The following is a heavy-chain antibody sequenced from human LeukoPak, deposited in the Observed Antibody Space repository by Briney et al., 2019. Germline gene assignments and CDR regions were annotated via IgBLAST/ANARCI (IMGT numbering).Heavy chain of an antibody. CDR2: INPNSGGT. D-gene: IGHD5-12*01. CDR1: GYTFTGYY. J-gene: IGHJ4*02. V-gene: IGHV1-2*04. Sequence: ASVKVPCKASGYTFTGYYMHWVRQAPGQGLEWMGWINPNSGGTNYAQKFQGWVTMTRDTSISTAYMELSRLRSDDTAVYYCAREKEWLRFFDYWGQGTLVTVSS. CDR3: AREKEWLRFFDY.